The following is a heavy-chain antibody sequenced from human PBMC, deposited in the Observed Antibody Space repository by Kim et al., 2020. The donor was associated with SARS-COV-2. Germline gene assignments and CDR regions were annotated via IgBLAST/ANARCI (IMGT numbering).Heavy chain of an antibody. D-gene: IGHD2-8*01. CDR3: ARRGLGVSGFFEL. J-gene: IGHJ2*01. CDR2: IMPSFDTL. Sequence: SVKVSCKTSVGTFSYYAFSWVRQAPGQGLEWVGGIMPSFDTLTYAQKFQDRVTITADRSTNTAYMDLRRRKAEDTAIYYCARRGLGVSGFFELWGPGPLVTVSS. CDR1: VGTFSYYA. V-gene: IGHV1-69*06.